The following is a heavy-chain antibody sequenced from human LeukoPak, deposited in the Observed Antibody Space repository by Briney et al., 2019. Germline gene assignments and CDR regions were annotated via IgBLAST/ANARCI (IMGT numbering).Heavy chain of an antibody. Sequence: GGSLRLSCAASGNYWIHWVRQVPGKGLVWVSHINSDGSWTSYADSVKGRFTISKDNAKNTVYLQMNSLRAEDTAVYYCVSFYETYWGRGTLVIVSS. CDR3: VSFYETY. CDR2: INSDGSWT. D-gene: IGHD2/OR15-2a*01. CDR1: GNYW. V-gene: IGHV3-74*01. J-gene: IGHJ4*02.